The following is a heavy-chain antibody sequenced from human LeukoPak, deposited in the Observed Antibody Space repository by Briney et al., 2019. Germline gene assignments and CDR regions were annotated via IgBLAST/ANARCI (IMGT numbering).Heavy chain of an antibody. D-gene: IGHD3-10*01. V-gene: IGHV1-2*02. CDR1: GYTFTDYY. CDR3: ATIPYGSGIIDY. J-gene: IGHJ4*02. CDR2: INPNSGGT. Sequence: EASMKVSCKASGYTFTDYYMHWVRQAPGQGLECMGWINPNSGGTNNAQKFQGRVTMTRDTSISTAYMEVSSLRSDDTAVYYCATIPYGSGIIDYWGQGTLVTVSS.